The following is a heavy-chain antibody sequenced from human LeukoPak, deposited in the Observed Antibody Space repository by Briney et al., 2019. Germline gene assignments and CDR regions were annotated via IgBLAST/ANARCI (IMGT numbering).Heavy chain of an antibody. CDR3: AKNLMGGSASAPTYRDS. CDR1: GFTFSSDG. Sequence: GGSLRLSCAASGFTFSSDGMSWVRQAPGKGLEWVSSISPSGGGTVYADSVKGRVNVSRDNSKNTLYLQMNGLRAEDTAVYSCAKNLMGGSASAPTYRDS. D-gene: IGHD1-26*01. CDR2: ISPSGGGT. J-gene: IGHJ5*01. V-gene: IGHV3-23*01.